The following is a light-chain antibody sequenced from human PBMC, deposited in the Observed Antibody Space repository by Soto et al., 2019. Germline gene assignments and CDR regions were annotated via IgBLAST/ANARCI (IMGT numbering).Light chain of an antibody. CDR3: QQYGSSPWT. Sequence: EIVLTQSPGTLSLSPGERATLSCRASQSVSSSFLAWYQQKPGQAPRLLIYGASIRATGIPDRFSGSWSGTDFTLTISRVESEDFAVYYCQQYGSSPWTFGQGTKVEIK. J-gene: IGKJ1*01. CDR1: QSVSSSF. CDR2: GAS. V-gene: IGKV3-20*01.